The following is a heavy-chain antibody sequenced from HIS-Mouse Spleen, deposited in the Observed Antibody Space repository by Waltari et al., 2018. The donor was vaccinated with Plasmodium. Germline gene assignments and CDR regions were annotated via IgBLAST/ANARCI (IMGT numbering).Heavy chain of an antibody. CDR3: ARKLQLLDY. J-gene: IGHJ4*02. CDR2: IKQDGSEK. V-gene: IGHV3-7*01. CDR1: GFTFSSHW. D-gene: IGHD5-18*01. Sequence: EVQLVESGGGLVQPGGSLRLSCAASGFTFSSHWRSWVRQAPGKGLEWVANIKQDGSEKYYVDSVKGRFTISRDNAKNSLYLQMNSLRAEDTAVYYCARKLQLLDYWGQGTLVTVSS.